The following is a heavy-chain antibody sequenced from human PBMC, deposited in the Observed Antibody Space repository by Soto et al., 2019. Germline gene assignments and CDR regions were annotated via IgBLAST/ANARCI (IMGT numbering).Heavy chain of an antibody. J-gene: IGHJ3*02. D-gene: IGHD6-19*01. CDR3: TRGGAVAAVDI. V-gene: IGHV3-74*01. CDR2: INGEGTIT. CDR1: GFSFNNYY. Sequence: EVQLVESGGGLVQPAESLRLSCAASGFSFNNYYMHWVRQAPGTGLVWVSRINGEGTITSYADSVKGRFTISRDNAKNTLYLQMNSLRAEDAAVYYCTRGGAVAAVDIWGQGTMVTVSS.